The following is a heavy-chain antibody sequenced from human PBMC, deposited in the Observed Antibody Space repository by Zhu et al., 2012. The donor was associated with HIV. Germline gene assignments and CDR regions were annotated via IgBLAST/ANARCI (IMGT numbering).Heavy chain of an antibody. CDR2: IYYSGTT. Sequence: QVQLQESGPGLVKPSETLSLTCTVSGGSISGSTYYWGWIRQPPGKGLEWIGGIYYSGTTYYNPSLKSRVTISVDTSKNQFSLKLNSVTAADTAVYYCVREYTYFNTGRRVNWFDPVGPREPRHRLL. D-gene: IGHD2/OR15-2a*01. CDR1: GGSISGSTYY. J-gene: IGHJ5*02. CDR3: VREYTYFNTGRRVNWFDP. V-gene: IGHV4-39*07.